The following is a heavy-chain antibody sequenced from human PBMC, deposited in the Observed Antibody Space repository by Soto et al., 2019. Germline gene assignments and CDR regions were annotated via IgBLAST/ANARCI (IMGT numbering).Heavy chain of an antibody. CDR3: ARDVRAGYPACYFDY. J-gene: IGHJ4*02. V-gene: IGHV3-33*01. CDR1: GFTFSSCG. Sequence: PGGSLRLSYAASGFTFSSCGMHWVRQAPGKGLEWVAIIWYDGSKKDYADSVEGRFTISRDNSKNTLYLQMNSLRAEDTAVYYCARDVRAGYPACYFDYWGQGTPVTVSS. CDR2: IWYDGSKK. D-gene: IGHD2-15*01.